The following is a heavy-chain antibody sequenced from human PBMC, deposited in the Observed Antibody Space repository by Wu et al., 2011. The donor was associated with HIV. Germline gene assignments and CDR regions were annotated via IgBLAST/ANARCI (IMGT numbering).Heavy chain of an antibody. CDR1: GGTFTDYA. CDR3: AMGPQPTSSWYLNAFDY. J-gene: IGHJ4*02. Sequence: QVQLVQSGAEVKKSGSSVKISCKTSGGTFTDYAFNWVRQATGQGLEWMGWMNPNSGNTGYAHKFKGRVTITRDISISTAYMELSSLRSEDTAVYYCAMGPQPTSSWYLNAFDYWGQGTLVTVPS. CDR2: MNPNSGNT. D-gene: IGHD6-13*01. V-gene: IGHV1-8*03.